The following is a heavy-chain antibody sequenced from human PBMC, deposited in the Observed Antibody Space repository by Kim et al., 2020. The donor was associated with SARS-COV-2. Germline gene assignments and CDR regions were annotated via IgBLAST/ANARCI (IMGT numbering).Heavy chain of an antibody. D-gene: IGHD6-19*01. V-gene: IGHV7-4-1*01. CDR3: ARDGYSSGWYLGDAFDI. CDR2: IKTNTGNP. J-gene: IGHJ3*02. CDR1: GYTFTSYA. Sequence: ASVKVSCKASGYTFTSYAMNWVRQAPGQGLEWMGWIKTNTGNPTYAQGFTGRFVFSLDTSVSTAYLQICSLKVEDTAVYYCARDGYSSGWYLGDAFDIWGQGTMVTVSS.